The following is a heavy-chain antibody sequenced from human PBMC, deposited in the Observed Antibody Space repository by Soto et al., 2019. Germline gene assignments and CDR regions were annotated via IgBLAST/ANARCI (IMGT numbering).Heavy chain of an antibody. D-gene: IGHD3-22*01. J-gene: IGHJ4*02. CDR1: GYTFRNYA. Sequence: EVQLLESGGGLVQPGGSLRLSCAACGYTFRNYAMSWVRQAPGKGLEWVSGIGGRATSAYYADSVKGRFAISRDNAYNTLFLQLNSLRAEDTAVYYCAKSRYSDSSGDYYDFWGQGTLVTVSS. V-gene: IGHV3-23*01. CDR2: IGGRATSA. CDR3: AKSRYSDSSGDYYDF.